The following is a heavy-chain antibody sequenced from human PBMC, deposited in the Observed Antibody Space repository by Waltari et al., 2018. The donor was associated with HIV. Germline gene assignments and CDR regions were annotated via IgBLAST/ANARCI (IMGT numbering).Heavy chain of an antibody. CDR2: INHSGST. Sequence: QVQLQQWGAGLLKPSETLSLTRAVYGGSFSGYYWSWIRQPPGKGLEWIGEINHSGSTNYNPYLKSRVTISVDTSKNQFSLKLSSVTAADTAVYYCARGQDYDFWSGYYYDYWGQGTLVTVSS. D-gene: IGHD3-3*01. CDR3: ARGQDYDFWSGYYYDY. J-gene: IGHJ4*02. CDR1: GGSFSGYY. V-gene: IGHV4-34*01.